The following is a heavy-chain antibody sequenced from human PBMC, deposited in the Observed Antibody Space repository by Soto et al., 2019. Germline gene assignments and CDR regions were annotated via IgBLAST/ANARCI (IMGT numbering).Heavy chain of an antibody. D-gene: IGHD3-10*01. Sequence: GASVKVSCKASGGTFSSYTISWVRLAPGQGLEWMGRIIPILGIANYAQKFQGRVTITADKSTSTAYMELSSLRSEDTAVYYCARVGSGSYPGYWGQGTLVTVSS. V-gene: IGHV1-69*02. CDR3: ARVGSGSYPGY. J-gene: IGHJ4*02. CDR2: IIPILGIA. CDR1: GGTFSSYT.